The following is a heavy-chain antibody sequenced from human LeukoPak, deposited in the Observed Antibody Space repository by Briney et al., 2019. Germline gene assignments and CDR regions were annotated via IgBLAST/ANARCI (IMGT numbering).Heavy chain of an antibody. CDR3: AKDYYDSSGYYLGLDY. V-gene: IGHV3-30*18. Sequence: PGGSLRLSCAASGFTFSSYGMHWVRQAPGKGLEWVAVISYDGSNKYYADSVKGRFTISRDNSKNTLYLQMNSLRAEDTAVYYCAKDYYDSSGYYLGLDYWGQGTLVTVSS. CDR1: GFTFSSYG. CDR2: ISYDGSNK. J-gene: IGHJ4*02. D-gene: IGHD3-22*01.